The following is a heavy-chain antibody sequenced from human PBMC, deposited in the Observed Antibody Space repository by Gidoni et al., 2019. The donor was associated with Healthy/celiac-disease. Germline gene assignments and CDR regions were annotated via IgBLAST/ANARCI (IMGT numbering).Heavy chain of an antibody. D-gene: IGHD2-2*02. CDR1: GFTFRSYA. V-gene: IGHV3-23*01. CDR2: ISGSGGST. J-gene: IGHJ5*02. Sequence: EVQLLESGGGLVQPGGSLRLSCAASGFTFRSYAMSWVRQAPGKGLEWVSAISGSGGSTYYADSVKGRFTISRDNSKNTRYLQMNSLRAEDTAVYYCAKDALNIVVVPAAIPLNWFDPWGQGTLVTVSS. CDR3: AKDALNIVVVPAAIPLNWFDP.